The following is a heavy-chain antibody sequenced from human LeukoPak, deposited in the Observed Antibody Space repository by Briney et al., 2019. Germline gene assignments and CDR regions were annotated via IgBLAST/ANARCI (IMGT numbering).Heavy chain of an antibody. CDR1: RYTFTGYY. V-gene: IGHV1-2*02. CDR3: ARQYSRQENWFDP. J-gene: IGHJ5*02. D-gene: IGHD6-6*01. CDR2: INPKRGGT. Sequence: GSVTVSCKASRYTFTGYYMHWVRQARGQGLEWMGWINPKRGGTNYAQKVQGRVTMTRDTSISTAYMELSRLRSADTAVYYCARQYSRQENWFDPWGQGTLVTVSS.